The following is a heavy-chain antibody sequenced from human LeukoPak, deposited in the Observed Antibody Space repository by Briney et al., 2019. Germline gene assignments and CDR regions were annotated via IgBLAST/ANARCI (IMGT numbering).Heavy chain of an antibody. CDR2: IKGDGSGT. V-gene: IGHV3-74*01. CDR1: GFTFSSYW. CDR3: ARGGSYLSAFDI. J-gene: IGHJ3*02. D-gene: IGHD3-16*02. Sequence: GGSLRLSCAASGFTFSSYWMHWVRQVPGKGLVWVSRIKGDGSGTTYADAVKGRFTISRDNSKNTLYLQMNSLRAEDTAVYYCARGGSYLSAFDIWGQGTMVTVSS.